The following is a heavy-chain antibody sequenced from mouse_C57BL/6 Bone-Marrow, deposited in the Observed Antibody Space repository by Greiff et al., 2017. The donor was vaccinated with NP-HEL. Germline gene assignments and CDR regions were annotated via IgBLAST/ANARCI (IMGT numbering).Heavy chain of an antibody. CDR2: ISYDGSN. CDR3: ASVPYYYGSSYVYYFDY. V-gene: IGHV3-6*01. D-gene: IGHD1-1*01. CDR1: GYSITSGYY. J-gene: IGHJ2*01. Sequence: ESGPGLVKPSQSLSLTCSVTGYSITSGYYWNWIRQFPGNKLEWMGYISYDGSNNYNPSLKNRISITRDTSKNQFFLKLNSVTTEDTATYYCASVPYYYGSSYVYYFDYWGQGTTLTVSS.